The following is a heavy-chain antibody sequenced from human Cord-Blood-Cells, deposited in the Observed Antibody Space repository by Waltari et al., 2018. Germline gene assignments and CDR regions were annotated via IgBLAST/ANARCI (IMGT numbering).Heavy chain of an antibody. CDR3: ARDLADAFDI. J-gene: IGHJ3*02. CDR2: ISYDGSNK. V-gene: IGHV3-30-3*01. CDR1: GLTFSSYA. Sequence: QVQLVESGGGVVQPGRSLRLSCAASGLTFSSYAMHWVRQAPGKGLEWVAVISYDGSNKYYADSGKGRFTISRDNSKNTLYLQMNSLRAEDTAVYYCARDLADAFDIWGQGTMVTVSS.